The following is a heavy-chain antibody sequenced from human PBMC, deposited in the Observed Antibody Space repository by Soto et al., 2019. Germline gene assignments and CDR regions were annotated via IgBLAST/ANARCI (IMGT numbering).Heavy chain of an antibody. J-gene: IGHJ4*02. CDR2: IYPGDSDT. CDR3: ARYLGELDHSGLGFDY. D-gene: IGHD4-4*01. Sequence: PGESLKISCKGSGYSFTSYWIGWVRQMPGKGLEWMGIIYPGDSDTRYSPSFQGQVTISADKSISTAYLQWSSLKASDTAMYYCARYLGELDHSGLGFDYWGQGTLVTVSS. CDR1: GYSFTSYW. V-gene: IGHV5-51*01.